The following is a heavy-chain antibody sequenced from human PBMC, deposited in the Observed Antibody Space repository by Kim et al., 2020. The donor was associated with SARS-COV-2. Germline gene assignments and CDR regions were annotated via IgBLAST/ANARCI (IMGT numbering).Heavy chain of an antibody. D-gene: IGHD6-13*01. CDR3: ARDSFRKAAAGTFGSYYYYYYGMDV. J-gene: IGHJ6*02. CDR2: IYYSGST. Sequence: SETLSLTCTVSGGSISSGGYYWSWIRQHPGKGLEWIGYIYYSGSTYYNPSLKSRVTISVDTSKNQFSLKLSSVTAADTAVYYCARDSFRKAAAGTFGSYYYYYYGMDVWGQGTTVTVSS. V-gene: IGHV4-31*03. CDR1: GGSISSGGYY.